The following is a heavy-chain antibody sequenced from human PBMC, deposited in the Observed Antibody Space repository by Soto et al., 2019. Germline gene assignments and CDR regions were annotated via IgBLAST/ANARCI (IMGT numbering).Heavy chain of an antibody. V-gene: IGHV4-59*02. Sequence: SETLSLTCSFSGDSVTSHYLTWIRQSPEKGLEWIGYMNYTGFSHYNPSLKSRLTISVDTSKSQFSLRLSSVTAADTAVYYCARYDLLNGYHDKFDQWGQGTLVTVSS. CDR3: ARYDLLNGYHDKFDQ. CDR1: GDSVTSHY. J-gene: IGHJ4*02. CDR2: MNYTGFS. D-gene: IGHD3-9*01.